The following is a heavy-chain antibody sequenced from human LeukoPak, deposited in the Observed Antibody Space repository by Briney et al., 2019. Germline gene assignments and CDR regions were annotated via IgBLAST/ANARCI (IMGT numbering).Heavy chain of an antibody. CDR1: GFTFSSYG. D-gene: IGHD3-22*01. V-gene: IGHV3-30*02. J-gene: IGHJ1*01. Sequence: PGGSLRLSCAASGFTFSSYGMHWVRQAPGKGLEWVAFIRYDGSNKYYADSVKGRFTISRDNSKNTLYLQMNSLRAEDTAVYYCAKVFYDSSGYREYFQHWGQGTLVTVSS. CDR3: AKVFYDSSGYREYFQH. CDR2: IRYDGSNK.